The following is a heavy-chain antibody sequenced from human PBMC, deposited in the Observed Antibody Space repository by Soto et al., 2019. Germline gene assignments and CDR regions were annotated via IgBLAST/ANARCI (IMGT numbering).Heavy chain of an antibody. CDR3: ATYERIIGSGFGMDV. V-gene: IGHV4-31*03. D-gene: IGHD3-10*01. J-gene: IGHJ6*02. CDR1: GGSISSGGYY. Sequence: QVQLQESGPGLVKPSQTLSLTCTVSGGSISSGGYYWSWIRQHPGKGLEWIGYIYSSGSTYYNPSLKGRVTISVDTSKNKFSLKLSSVTAADTAVYYCATYERIIGSGFGMDVWGQGTTATVSS. CDR2: IYSSGST.